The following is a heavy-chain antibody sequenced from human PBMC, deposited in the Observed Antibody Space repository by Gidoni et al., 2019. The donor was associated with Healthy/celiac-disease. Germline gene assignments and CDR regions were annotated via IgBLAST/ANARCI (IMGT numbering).Heavy chain of an antibody. CDR1: VYTFTGYY. V-gene: IGHV1-2*02. CDR2: INPSSGGT. CDR3: ASFKLNGWAYFDY. Sequence: QVELVQSGAGVKKTGASVKVSCKASVYTFTGYYMHWVQQAAGQGLEWMGWINPSSGGTNYAQKFQGMVTMTRDTSISTAYMEMSRLRSDDTAVYYCASFKLNGWAYFDYWGQGTLVTVSS. J-gene: IGHJ4*02. D-gene: IGHD6-19*01.